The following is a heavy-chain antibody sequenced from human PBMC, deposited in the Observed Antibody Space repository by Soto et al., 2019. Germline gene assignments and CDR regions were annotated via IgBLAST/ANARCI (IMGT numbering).Heavy chain of an antibody. CDR3: AKDPGWDYDSPGYFDY. J-gene: IGHJ4*02. CDR1: GFTFSSYA. Sequence: GGSLRLSCAASGFTFSSYAMSWVRQAPGKGLEWVSAISGSGGSTYYADSVKGRFTISRDNSKNTLYLQMNSLRAEDTAVYYCAKDPGWDYDSPGYFDYWGQGTLVTVSS. V-gene: IGHV3-23*01. CDR2: ISGSGGST. D-gene: IGHD3-22*01.